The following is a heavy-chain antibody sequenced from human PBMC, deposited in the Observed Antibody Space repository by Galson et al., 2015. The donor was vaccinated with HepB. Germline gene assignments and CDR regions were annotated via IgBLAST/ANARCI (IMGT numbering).Heavy chain of an antibody. CDR1: GFTFSTYA. CDR3: AKDQGMQGGSSWSYDY. CDR2: ISGSVGST. J-gene: IGHJ4*02. V-gene: IGHV3-23*01. Sequence: SLRLSCAASGFTFSTYAMSWVRQAPGKGLEWVSAISGSVGSTYYADSVKGRFTISRDNSKNTLYLQMNGLRAEDTAVYYCAKDQGMQGGSSWSYDYWGQGTLVTVSS. D-gene: IGHD6-13*01.